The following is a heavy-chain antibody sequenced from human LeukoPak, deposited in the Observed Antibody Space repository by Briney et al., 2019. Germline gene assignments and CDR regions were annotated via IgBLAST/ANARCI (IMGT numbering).Heavy chain of an antibody. Sequence: PGRSLRLSCAASGFTFDDYAMHWVRQAPGKGLEWVSGISWNSGSIGYADSVKGRFTISRDNAKSSLYLQMDSLRAEDTALYYCAKDTYPLGYGLDYWGQGTLVTVSS. CDR1: GFTFDDYA. J-gene: IGHJ4*02. D-gene: IGHD5-12*01. CDR3: AKDTYPLGYGLDY. V-gene: IGHV3-9*01. CDR2: ISWNSGSI.